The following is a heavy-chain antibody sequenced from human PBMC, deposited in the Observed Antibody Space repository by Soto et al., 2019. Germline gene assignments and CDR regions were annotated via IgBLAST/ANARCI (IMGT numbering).Heavy chain of an antibody. D-gene: IGHD1-20*01. CDR3: VTYFDY. J-gene: IGHJ4*02. Sequence: GGSLRLSCAASGFTFNRYSMNWVRQAPGKGLEWVSSVTSSSSSMLYADSVKGRFTISRDNAKNSLYLQMNSLRVEDTAVYYCVTYFDYWGPGTLVTVSS. CDR2: VTSSSSSM. CDR1: GFTFNRYS. V-gene: IGHV3-21*06.